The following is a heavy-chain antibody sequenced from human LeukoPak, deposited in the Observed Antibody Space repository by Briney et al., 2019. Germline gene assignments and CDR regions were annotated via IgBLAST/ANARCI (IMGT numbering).Heavy chain of an antibody. CDR1: GDSVSSNSAA. CDR2: TYYRSKSYN. D-gene: IGHD1-26*01. CDR3: ARDHGVVGATNFDY. Sequence: SQTLSLTCAISGDSVSSNSAAWNWISQSPSRGLEWLGRTYYRSKSYNDYAVSVKSRITINPDTSKNQFSLQLNSVTPEDTAVYYCARDHGVVGATNFDYWGQGTLVTVSS. V-gene: IGHV6-1*01. J-gene: IGHJ4*02.